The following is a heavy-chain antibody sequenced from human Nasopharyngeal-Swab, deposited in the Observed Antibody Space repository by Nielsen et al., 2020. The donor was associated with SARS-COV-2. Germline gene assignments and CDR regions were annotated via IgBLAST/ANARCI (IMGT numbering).Heavy chain of an antibody. J-gene: IGHJ4*02. CDR3: ATWMTAHFDY. V-gene: IGHV3-30-3*01. CDR2: ISYDGSNK. Sequence: GGSLRLSCAASGFTFSSYAMHWVRQAPGKGLEWVAVISYDGSNKYYADSVKGRFTISRDNSKNTVYLQIKSLGVEDAAVYYCATWMTAHFDYWGQGTLVT. D-gene: IGHD5-18*01. CDR1: GFTFSSYA.